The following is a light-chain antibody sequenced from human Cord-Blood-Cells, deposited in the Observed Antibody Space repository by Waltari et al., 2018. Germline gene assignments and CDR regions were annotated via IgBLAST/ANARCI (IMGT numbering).Light chain of an antibody. J-gene: IGLJ3*02. CDR2: EGS. Sequence: QSALTQPASVSGSPGQSITISCTGTSSAVGRYKLVSWYQQHPGKAPKPTIYEGSKRPSGVSNRFSGSKSGNTASLTISGLQAEDEADYYCCSYAGSSTWVFGGGTKLTVL. V-gene: IGLV2-23*01. CDR1: SSAVGRYKL. CDR3: CSYAGSSTWV.